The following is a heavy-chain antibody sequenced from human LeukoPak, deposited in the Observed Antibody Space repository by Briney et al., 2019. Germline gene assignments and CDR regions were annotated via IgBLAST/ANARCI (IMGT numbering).Heavy chain of an antibody. Sequence: GGSLRLSCAASGLTFSTSPMNWVRLAPGNRLEWVSTSGTSGDTYYADSVKGRFTISRDNSKSTLSLQMANLRVEDTAVYYCATKTPGHYPYDYWGQGTLVTVSP. V-gene: IGHV3-23*01. CDR3: ATKTPGHYPYDY. CDR1: GLTFSTSP. D-gene: IGHD3-22*01. CDR2: SGTSGDT. J-gene: IGHJ4*02.